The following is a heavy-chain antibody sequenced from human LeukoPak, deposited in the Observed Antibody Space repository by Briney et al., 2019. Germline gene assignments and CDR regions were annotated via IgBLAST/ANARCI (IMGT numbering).Heavy chain of an antibody. CDR2: ISSSSSTR. CDR1: GFTFSSYS. CDR3: ARTGYIAVARGFDY. V-gene: IGHV3-48*01. D-gene: IGHD6-19*01. J-gene: IGHJ4*02. Sequence: GGSLRLSCAASGFTFSSYSMNWVRQAPGKGLEWLSYISSSSSTRYYTDSVKGRFTISRDNAKNSVYLQMNSLRAEDTAVYYCARTGYIAVARGFDYWGQGTLVTVSS.